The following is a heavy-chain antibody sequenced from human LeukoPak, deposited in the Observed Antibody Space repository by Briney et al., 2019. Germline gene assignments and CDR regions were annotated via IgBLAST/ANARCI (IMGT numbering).Heavy chain of an antibody. Sequence: KPGESLKISCQGPGYSFTTYWIGWVRQMPGKGLECMGIIYPGDSDTRYSPSFQGQVTISADKSINTAYLQWSSLKASDTAMYYCARLGTYWSNYYFEYWGQGTLVTVSS. CDR3: ARLGTYWSNYYFEY. V-gene: IGHV5-51*01. CDR1: GYSFTTYW. D-gene: IGHD3-10*01. J-gene: IGHJ4*02. CDR2: IYPGDSDT.